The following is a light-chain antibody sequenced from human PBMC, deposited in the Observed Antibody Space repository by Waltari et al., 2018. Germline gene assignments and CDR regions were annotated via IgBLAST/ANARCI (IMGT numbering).Light chain of an antibody. V-gene: IGLV2-14*01. CDR1: SSYIGAYKP. J-gene: IGLJ3*02. CDR2: EVS. CDR3: TSFTSSATWV. Sequence: QSALTQPASVSGSPGQSITISCSGTSSYIGAYKPVSWYQQHPGKAPKLMIYEVSNRPSGVSNRFSGSKSGNTASLTISGLQADDESHYYCTSFTSSATWVFGGGTKVTVL.